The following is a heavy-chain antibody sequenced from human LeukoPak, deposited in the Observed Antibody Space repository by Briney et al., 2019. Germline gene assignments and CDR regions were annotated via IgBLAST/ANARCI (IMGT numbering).Heavy chain of an antibody. V-gene: IGHV3-20*04. Sequence: PGGSLRLSCAASGFTLDDDGTSWVRHAPGEGLGWVSGINWNGGSTGYADSVKGRFTISRDNAKNSLYLQMNSLRAEDTALYYCARKFGESLFDIWGQGTMVTVSS. CDR3: ARKFGESLFDI. D-gene: IGHD3-10*01. CDR2: INWNGGST. J-gene: IGHJ3*02. CDR1: GFTLDDDG.